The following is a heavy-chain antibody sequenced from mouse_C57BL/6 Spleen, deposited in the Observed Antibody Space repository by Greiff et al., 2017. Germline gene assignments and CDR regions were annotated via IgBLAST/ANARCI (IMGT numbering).Heavy chain of an antibody. CDR3: AKGPVYDGYYGY. Sequence: QVHVKQPGAELVKPGASVKMSCKASGYTFTSYWITWVKQRPGQGLEWIGDIYPGSGSTNYNEKFKSKATLTVDTSSSTAYMQLSSLTSEDSAVYYCAKGPVYDGYYGYWGQGTTLTVSS. CDR2: IYPGSGST. V-gene: IGHV1-55*01. D-gene: IGHD2-3*01. J-gene: IGHJ2*01. CDR1: GYTFTSYW.